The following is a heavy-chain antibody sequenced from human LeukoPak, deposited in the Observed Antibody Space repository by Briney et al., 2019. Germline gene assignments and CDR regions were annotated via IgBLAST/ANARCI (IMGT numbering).Heavy chain of an antibody. CDR3: ARAGLVDYGDPFRDYYYYYGMDV. D-gene: IGHD4-17*01. V-gene: IGHV4-34*01. Sequence: SETLSLTCAVYGGSFSGYYWSWIRQPPGKGLEWIGEINHSGSTNYNPSLKSRVTISVDTSKNQFSLKLSSVTAADTAVYYCARAGLVDYGDPFRDYYYYYGMDVWGKGTTVTVSS. CDR2: INHSGST. J-gene: IGHJ6*04. CDR1: GGSFSGYY.